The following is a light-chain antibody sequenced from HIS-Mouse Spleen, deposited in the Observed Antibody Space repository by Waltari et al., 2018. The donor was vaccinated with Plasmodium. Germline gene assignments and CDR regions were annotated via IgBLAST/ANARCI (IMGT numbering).Light chain of an antibody. Sequence: EIVLTQSPATLSLSPGERATLSCRASQSVSSYLAWYQQKPGQAPRLLIYDASNRAPGIPARFSGSGSGTDFTLTISSLEPEDFAVYYCQQRSNWPRVLTFGGGTK. J-gene: IGKJ4*01. CDR3: QQRSNWPRVLT. CDR1: QSVSSY. CDR2: DAS. V-gene: IGKV3-11*01.